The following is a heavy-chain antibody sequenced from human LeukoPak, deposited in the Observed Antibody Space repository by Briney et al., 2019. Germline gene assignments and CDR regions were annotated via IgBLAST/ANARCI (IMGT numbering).Heavy chain of an antibody. Sequence: GGSLRLSCAASGFLFSKYWMTWVRQAPGKGLEWVANIKEDDGEIYYVESVKGRFTISRDNAKNSLYLEMSSLRVEDTAVYFCARLRSLDKWGQGTLVTVS. CDR3: ARLRSLDK. CDR1: GFLFSKYW. V-gene: IGHV3-7*01. D-gene: IGHD5-24*01. J-gene: IGHJ4*02. CDR2: IKEDDGEI.